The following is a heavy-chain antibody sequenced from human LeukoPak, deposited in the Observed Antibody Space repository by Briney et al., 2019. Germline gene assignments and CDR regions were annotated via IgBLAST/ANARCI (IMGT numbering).Heavy chain of an antibody. V-gene: IGHV1-24*01. CDR3: ATGEGTVITVGLFDY. CDR1: GYSLTELS. CDR2: FDPEDGET. J-gene: IGHJ4*02. D-gene: IGHD4-11*01. Sequence: ASVKVSCKVSGYSLTELSMHWVRQAPGKGHEWMGGFDPEDGETIYAQKFQGRVTMTEDTSTDTAYMELSSLRSEDTAVYYCATGEGTVITVGLFDYWGQGTLVTVSS.